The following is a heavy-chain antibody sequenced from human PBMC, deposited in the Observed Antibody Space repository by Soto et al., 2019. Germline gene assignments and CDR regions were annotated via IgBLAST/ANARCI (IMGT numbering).Heavy chain of an antibody. J-gene: IGHJ6*03. CDR1: GGSISSGGYY. Sequence: KPSETLSLTCTVSGGSISSGGYYWSWIRQHPGKGLEWIGYIYYSGSTYYNPSLKSRVTISVDTSKNQFSLKLSSVTVADTAVYYCARGASNPRSLDIYYYYYYYMDVWGKGTTVTVSS. CDR2: IYYSGST. D-gene: IGHD2-15*01. V-gene: IGHV4-31*03. CDR3: ARGASNPRSLDIYYYYYYYMDV.